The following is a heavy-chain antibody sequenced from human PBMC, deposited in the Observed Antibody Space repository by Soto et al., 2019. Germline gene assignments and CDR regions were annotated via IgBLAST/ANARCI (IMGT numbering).Heavy chain of an antibody. CDR1: GSTFGSYW. J-gene: IGHJ4*02. V-gene: IGHV3-74*01. CDR3: AREAAVPGTVFDY. CDR2: INRDETST. Sequence: GGSLRLSCAASGSTFGSYWMHWVRQAPGQGLVWVSRINRDETSTNYADSVKGRFTISRDNAENTLYLQMNSLRAEDTAVYYCAREAAVPGTVFDYWGQGVLVTVS. D-gene: IGHD6-19*01.